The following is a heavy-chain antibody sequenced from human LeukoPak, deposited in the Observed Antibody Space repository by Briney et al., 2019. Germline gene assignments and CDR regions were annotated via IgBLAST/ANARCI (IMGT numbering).Heavy chain of an antibody. V-gene: IGHV3-48*04. J-gene: IGHJ6*04. Sequence: GGSLRLSCAASGFTFSRYSMTWVRQAPGKGLEWISFISSSGSTIYYADSVKGRFTISRDNAKNSLYLQMNSLRAEDTAVYYCAELGITMIGGVWGKGTTVTISS. CDR1: GFTFSRYS. CDR2: ISSSGSTI. CDR3: AELGITMIGGV. D-gene: IGHD3-10*02.